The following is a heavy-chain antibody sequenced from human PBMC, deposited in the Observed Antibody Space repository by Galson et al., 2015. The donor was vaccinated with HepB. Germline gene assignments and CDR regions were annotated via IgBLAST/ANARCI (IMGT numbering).Heavy chain of an antibody. J-gene: IGHJ5*02. V-gene: IGHV1-2*02. CDR1: GYTFTGYY. D-gene: IGHD2-15*01. Sequence: SCKASGYTFTGYYMHWVRQAPGQGLEWMGWINPNSGGTNYAQKFQGRVTMTRDTSISTAYMELSRLRSDDTAVYYCARGRRSCSGGSCGWFDPWGQGTLVTVSS. CDR3: ARGRRSCSGGSCGWFDP. CDR2: INPNSGGT.